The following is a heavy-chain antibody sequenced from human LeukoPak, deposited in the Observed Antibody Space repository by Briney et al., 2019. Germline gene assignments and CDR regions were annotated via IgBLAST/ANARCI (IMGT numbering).Heavy chain of an antibody. CDR1: GFRFSSYD. CDR3: AKQGEESRYDSSDYIDY. V-gene: IGHV3-21*01. D-gene: IGHD3-22*01. CDR2: ISSSSSYI. Sequence: GGSLRLSCAASGFRFSSYDMNWVRQAPGKGLEWVSSISSSSSYIYYADSVKGRFAISRDNAKNSLYLQMNGLRAEDTAVYYCAKQGEESRYDSSDYIDYWGQGTLVTVSS. J-gene: IGHJ4*02.